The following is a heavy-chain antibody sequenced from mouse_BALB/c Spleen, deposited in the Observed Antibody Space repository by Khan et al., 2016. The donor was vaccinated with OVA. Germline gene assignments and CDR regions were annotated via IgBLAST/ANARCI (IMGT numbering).Heavy chain of an antibody. Sequence: EVKLLESGPGLVKPSQSLSLTCTVTGYSITSDYAWNWIRQFPGNKLEWMGHISYSGNTKYNPSLKSRISVTRDTSKNQIFLQLNSVTAEDTATYYCARVYGGDFDYWGHGTTLTVSS. CDR3: ARVYGGDFDY. J-gene: IGHJ2*01. D-gene: IGHD2-10*02. V-gene: IGHV3-2*02. CDR2: ISYSGNT. CDR1: GYSITSDYA.